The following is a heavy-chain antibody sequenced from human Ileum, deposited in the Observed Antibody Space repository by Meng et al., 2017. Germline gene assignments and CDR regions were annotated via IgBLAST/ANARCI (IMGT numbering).Heavy chain of an antibody. CDR2: ISQESGRT. Sequence: LEESGPGLVKPSGTMALTCAVSGDSISSRDWWSWGRQPPGKGLEWIGEISQESGRTNYNPSLKSRVTISLDKSKNQFSLNLNSVTAADTAVYYCVRNEGYSLGDWGQGTLVTVSS. CDR1: GDSISSRDW. CDR3: VRNEGYSLGD. J-gene: IGHJ4*02. D-gene: IGHD2-21*01. V-gene: IGHV4-4*02.